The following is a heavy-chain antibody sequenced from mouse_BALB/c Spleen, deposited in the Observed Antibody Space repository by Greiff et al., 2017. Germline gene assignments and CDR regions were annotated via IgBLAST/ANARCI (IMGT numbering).Heavy chain of an antibody. Sequence: VQLQQSGAELVKPGASVKLSCTASGFNIKDTYMHWVKQRPEQGLEWIGRIDPANGNTKYDPKFQGKATITADTSSNTAYLQLSSLTSEDTAVYYCARNYDLSWFAYWGQGTLVTVSA. V-gene: IGHV14-3*02. CDR2: IDPANGNT. CDR1: GFNIKDTY. D-gene: IGHD2-4*01. J-gene: IGHJ3*01. CDR3: ARNYDLSWFAY.